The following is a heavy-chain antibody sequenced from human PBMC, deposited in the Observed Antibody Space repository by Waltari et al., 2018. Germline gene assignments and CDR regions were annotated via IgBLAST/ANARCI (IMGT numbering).Heavy chain of an antibody. CDR1: GGSLSSGGYY. CDR2: IYYSGGT. V-gene: IGHV4-31*03. J-gene: IGHJ4*02. D-gene: IGHD6-13*01. Sequence: QVQLQESGPGLVKPSQTLSLTCTVSGGSLSSGGYYWSWICQHPGKGLEWIGYIYYSGGTYYNPSLKSRVTISVDTSKNQFSLKLSAVTAADTAVYYCARTAAALYYFDYWGQGTLVTVSS. CDR3: ARTAAALYYFDY.